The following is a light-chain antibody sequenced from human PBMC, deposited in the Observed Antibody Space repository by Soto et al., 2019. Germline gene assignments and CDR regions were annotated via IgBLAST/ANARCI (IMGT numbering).Light chain of an antibody. J-gene: IGKJ1*01. CDR3: QQDYATPRT. CDR1: QSVLYSSNEKNY. CDR2: WAS. Sequence: IVMTHSPATLSVSLCERATLNCKSIQSVLYSSNEKNYLAWYQQKPGQPPKLLTYWASTRESGVPDRFSGSGSGTDFTLTISSLQAEDVAVYYCQQDYATPRTFGQGTKVDIK. V-gene: IGKV4-1*01.